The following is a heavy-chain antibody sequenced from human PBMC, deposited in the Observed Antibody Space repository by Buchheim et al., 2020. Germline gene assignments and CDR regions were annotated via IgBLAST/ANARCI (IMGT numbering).Heavy chain of an antibody. CDR3: VRDMYGSGDY. Sequence: EVQLVESGGGLVQPGGSLRLSCSAPGFPFSIYWMHWVRQAPGKGLAWVSHINREGTTTNYADSVRGRFTLSSDNGQNTLYLQMNNLRAEDTAVYYCVRDMYGSGDYWGQGTL. D-gene: IGHD3-10*01. V-gene: IGHV3-74*01. CDR1: GFPFSIYW. J-gene: IGHJ4*02. CDR2: INREGTTT.